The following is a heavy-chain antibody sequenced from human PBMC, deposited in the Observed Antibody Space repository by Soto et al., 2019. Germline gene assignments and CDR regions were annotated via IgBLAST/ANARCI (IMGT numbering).Heavy chain of an antibody. Sequence: QVQLVQSGADVKKPGASVKVSCKTSGYTFTSYGTSWVRQVPGQGLEWMGWISAYSGNINYAQKFHDRVTMTTDTSTSTAYMELRSLRSDDTAVYYCASDCSCATCSFNYWGQGTLVTVSP. D-gene: IGHD2-2*01. J-gene: IGHJ4*02. CDR3: ASDCSCATCSFNY. V-gene: IGHV1-18*01. CDR2: ISAYSGNI. CDR1: GYTFTSYG.